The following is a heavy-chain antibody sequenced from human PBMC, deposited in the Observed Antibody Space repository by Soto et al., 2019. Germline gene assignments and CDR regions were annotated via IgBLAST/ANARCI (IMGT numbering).Heavy chain of an antibody. J-gene: IGHJ5*02. CDR3: ARLTSS. V-gene: IGHV3-23*01. CDR2: TGPSVM. CDR1: GFTFSSSA. Sequence: GGSLRLSCAASGFTFSSSAMSWARQAPGKGLEWVSTTGPSVMYYTDSVKGRFTISRDNSKNTLFLQMNSLRVEDTAIYYCARLTSSWGQGALVTVSS.